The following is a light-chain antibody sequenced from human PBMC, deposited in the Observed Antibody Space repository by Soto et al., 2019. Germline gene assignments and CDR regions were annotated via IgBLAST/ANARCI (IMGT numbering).Light chain of an antibody. Sequence: EIVLTQSPGTLSLSPGERATLSCSASQSVSSSLAWFQQKPGQAPRLLIYDSSVRATGIPARFSGSGSGTDFNLPISSLEHEDFALYDCQQRTNWRGGFTFGPGPQVDIK. V-gene: IGKV3-11*01. CDR3: QQRTNWRGGFT. CDR2: DSS. CDR1: QSVSSS. J-gene: IGKJ3*01.